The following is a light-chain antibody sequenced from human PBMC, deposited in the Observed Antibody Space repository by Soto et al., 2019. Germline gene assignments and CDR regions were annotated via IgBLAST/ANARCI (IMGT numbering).Light chain of an antibody. CDR3: QQYGSSPRT. CDR2: DAS. CDR1: QSVSSSY. V-gene: IGKV3-20*01. J-gene: IGKJ1*01. Sequence: EIVLTQSPGTLSLSPGERATLSCRASQSVSSSYLAWYQQKPGQAPRLLSYDASSRATGIPDRFSGSGSGTDFALTISRLEPEDFAVYYCQQYGSSPRTFGQGTKVEI.